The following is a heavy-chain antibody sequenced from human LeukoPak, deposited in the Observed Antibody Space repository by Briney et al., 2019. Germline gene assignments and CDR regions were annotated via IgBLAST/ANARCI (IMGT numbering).Heavy chain of an antibody. V-gene: IGHV4-59*01. Sequence: SETLSLTCTVSGGSISSYYWSWIRQPPGKGLEWIGYIYYSGSTNYNPSLKSRVTISVDTSKNQFSLKLSSVTAADTAVYYCARAPSGYYYYMDVWAKGTTVTVSS. CDR1: GGSISSYY. CDR3: ARAPSGYYYYMDV. D-gene: IGHD6-25*01. CDR2: IYYSGST. J-gene: IGHJ6*03.